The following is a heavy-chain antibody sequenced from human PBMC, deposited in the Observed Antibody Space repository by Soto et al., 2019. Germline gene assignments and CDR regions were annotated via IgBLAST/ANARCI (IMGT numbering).Heavy chain of an antibody. CDR1: GGSISGYY. Sequence: PSETLSLTCTVSGGSISGYYWSWIRQPPGKGLEWIGYIYYGGTTNYNPSLKSRVTISVDTSNNQFSLKLSSMTAADTAVYYCTRHDVVPVIRNGMGVWGQGTTVTVSS. J-gene: IGHJ6*02. CDR2: IYYGGTT. D-gene: IGHD2-21*02. V-gene: IGHV4-59*08. CDR3: TRHDVVPVIRNGMGV.